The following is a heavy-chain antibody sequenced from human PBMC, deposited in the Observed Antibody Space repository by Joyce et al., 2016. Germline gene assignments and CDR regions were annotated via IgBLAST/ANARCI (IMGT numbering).Heavy chain of an antibody. J-gene: IGHJ6*02. CDR1: GFTFSSSS. Sequence: EVQLVESGGGLVKPGGSLRLSCAGSGFTFSSSSRSWIRQAPGEGLECVAAINGNSYFIFHADSVKVRFTVSRDNAKNTLYLQMNSLRVEDTAVFYCVRGGKDYSDSMDVWGQGTTVTVSS. V-gene: IGHV3-21*01. CDR2: INGNSYFI. D-gene: IGHD2-15*01. CDR3: VRGGKDYSDSMDV.